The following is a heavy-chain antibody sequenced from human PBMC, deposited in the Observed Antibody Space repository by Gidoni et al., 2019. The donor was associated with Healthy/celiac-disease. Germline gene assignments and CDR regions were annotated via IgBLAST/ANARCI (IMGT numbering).Heavy chain of an antibody. D-gene: IGHD1-7*01. CDR3: ARSPTQHNQNSELGRSDWFDP. V-gene: IGHV4-31*03. Sequence: QVQLQESGPGLVKPSQTLSLTCTVSGGSISSGGYYWSWIRQHPGKGLEWIGYIYYSGSTYYNPSLKSRVTISVDTSKNQFSLKLSSVTAADTAVYYCARSPTQHNQNSELGRSDWFDPWGQGTLVTVSS. J-gene: IGHJ5*02. CDR2: IYYSGST. CDR1: GGSISSGGYY.